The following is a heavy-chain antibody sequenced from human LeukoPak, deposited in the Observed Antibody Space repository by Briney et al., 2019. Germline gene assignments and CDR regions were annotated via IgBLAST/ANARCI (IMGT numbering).Heavy chain of an antibody. CDR1: GYTFTSYD. CDR3: ARSFVGARKRNDY. Sequence: VSVKVSCKASGYTFTSYDIIWVRQASGQGLEWKGWMNPNSGHTGYAHKFQGRVTMTRSTSISTAYMELTSLTSEDSAVYYCARSFVGARKRNDYWGQGTLVTVSS. J-gene: IGHJ4*02. CDR2: MNPNSGHT. V-gene: IGHV1-8*01. D-gene: IGHD1-26*01.